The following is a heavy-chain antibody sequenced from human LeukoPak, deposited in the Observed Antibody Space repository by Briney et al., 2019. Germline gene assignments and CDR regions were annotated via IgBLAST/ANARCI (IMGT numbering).Heavy chain of an antibody. Sequence: PSGTLSLTCTVSGGSISIYYWSWIRQPAGKGLEWIGRIYTSGSTNYNPSLKSRVTISVDTSKNQFSLKLSSVTAADTAVYYCARGYSSSWYGHPFDYWGQGTLVTVSS. CDR2: IYTSGST. V-gene: IGHV4-4*07. CDR1: GGSISIYY. D-gene: IGHD6-13*01. CDR3: ARGYSSSWYGHPFDY. J-gene: IGHJ4*02.